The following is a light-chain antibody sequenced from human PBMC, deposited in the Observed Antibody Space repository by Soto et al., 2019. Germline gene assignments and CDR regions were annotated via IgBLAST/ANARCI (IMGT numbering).Light chain of an antibody. CDR1: QSVTNNY. CDR3: QQYGNSLFT. V-gene: IGKV3-20*01. Sequence: IVLTQSPGTLSLSPGERATLSCRASQSVTNNYLAWFQQKPGQAPRLLIYGASTRATGIPVRFSGSGSGTDFTLTISRLEPEDFAVYYCQQYGNSLFTFGPGTKVDVK. CDR2: GAS. J-gene: IGKJ3*01.